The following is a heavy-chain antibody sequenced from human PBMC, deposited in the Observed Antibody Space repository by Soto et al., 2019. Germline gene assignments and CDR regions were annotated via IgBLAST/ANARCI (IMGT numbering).Heavy chain of an antibody. D-gene: IGHD3-22*01. V-gene: IGHV3-11*01. CDR3: AKMSSENYYDPVFS. J-gene: IGHJ4*02. CDR1: GFTFSDYY. CDR2: ISSTGNTI. Sequence: QVQLVESGGGLVKASGSLRIACAASGFTFSDYYMSWVRQAPGKGLEWVSYISSTGNTIYYAVSVQGRFTISRDNAKNSVYLRMNSLRAEDTARYFCAKMSSENYYDPVFSWGQRTLVTVSS.